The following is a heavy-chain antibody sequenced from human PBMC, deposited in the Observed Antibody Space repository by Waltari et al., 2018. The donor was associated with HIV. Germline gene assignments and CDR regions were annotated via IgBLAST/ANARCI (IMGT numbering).Heavy chain of an antibody. D-gene: IGHD3-3*01. CDR3: VRVGTIFGVGPSWFDP. CDR1: GGSISGYY. Sequence: QVQLQESGTGLVKPSETLSLTCTVSGGSISGYYWSWIRQPPGKGLEWIGYIYYSGSTNYNPSLKSRVTISVDTSKNQFSLKLSSVTAADTAVYYCVRVGTIFGVGPSWFDPWGQGTLVTVSS. V-gene: IGHV4-59*01. CDR2: IYYSGST. J-gene: IGHJ5*02.